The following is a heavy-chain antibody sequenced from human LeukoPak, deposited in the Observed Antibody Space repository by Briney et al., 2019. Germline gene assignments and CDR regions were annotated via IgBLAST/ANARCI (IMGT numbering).Heavy chain of an antibody. Sequence: SVKVSCKASGVTFSSYAISWVRQAPGQGLEWMGGIIPIFGTANYAQKFQGRVTITADESTSTAYMELSSLRSEDTAVYYCARDPHPDTAMVYWGQGTLVTVSS. V-gene: IGHV1-69*13. CDR2: IIPIFGTA. J-gene: IGHJ4*02. CDR1: GVTFSSYA. D-gene: IGHD5-18*01. CDR3: ARDPHPDTAMVY.